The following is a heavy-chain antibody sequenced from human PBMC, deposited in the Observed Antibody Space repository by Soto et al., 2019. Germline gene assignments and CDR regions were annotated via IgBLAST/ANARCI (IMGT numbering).Heavy chain of an antibody. CDR1: GYTFTRSG. CDR3: AREGYGDFHDAFDI. J-gene: IGHJ3*02. D-gene: IGHD4-17*01. V-gene: IGHV1-18*01. CDR2: ISSYNGDT. Sequence: ASVKVSCKASGYTFTRSGISWVRQAPEQGPEWMGWISSYNGDTNYAQTFQGRVTMTTDTSTSTAYMELRSLRSDDTAVYYCAREGYGDFHDAFDIWGQGTMVTVSS.